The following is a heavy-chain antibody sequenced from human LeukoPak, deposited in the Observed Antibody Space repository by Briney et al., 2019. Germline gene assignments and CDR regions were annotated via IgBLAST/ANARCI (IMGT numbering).Heavy chain of an antibody. Sequence: GASVKVSCKASGYTFTSYYMHWVRQAPGQGLEWMGWINPNSGGTNYAQKFQGRVTMTRDTSISTAYMELSRLRSDDTAVYYCARAPSGSGWDGYDYWGQGTLVTVSS. CDR1: GYTFTSYY. CDR2: INPNSGGT. CDR3: ARAPSGSGWDGYDY. V-gene: IGHV1-2*02. D-gene: IGHD6-19*01. J-gene: IGHJ4*02.